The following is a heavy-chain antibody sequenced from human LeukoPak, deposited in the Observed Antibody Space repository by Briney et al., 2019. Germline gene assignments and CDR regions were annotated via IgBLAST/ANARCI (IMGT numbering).Heavy chain of an antibody. D-gene: IGHD3-22*01. V-gene: IGHV1-2*02. CDR3: AREGPYYYDSSDDAFDI. CDR1: GYTFTGYY. J-gene: IGHJ3*02. Sequence: ASVKVSCKDSGYTFTGYYMHWVRQAPGQGLEWMGWINPNSGGTNYAQKFQGRVTMTRDTSISTAYMELSRLRSDDTAVYHCAREGPYYYDSSDDAFDIWGQGTMVTVSS. CDR2: INPNSGGT.